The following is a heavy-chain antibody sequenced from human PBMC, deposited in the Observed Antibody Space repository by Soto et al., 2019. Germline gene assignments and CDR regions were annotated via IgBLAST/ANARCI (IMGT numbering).Heavy chain of an antibody. CDR1: GFTFSSYA. CDR3: ARVTAAAGGYYYYGMDV. CDR2: ISYDGSNK. V-gene: IGHV3-30-3*01. D-gene: IGHD6-13*01. Sequence: GGLLRLSCAASGFTFSSYAMHWVRQAPGKGLEWVAVISYDGSNKYYADSVKGRFTISRDNSKDTLYLQMNSLRAEDTAVYYCARVTAAAGGYYYYGMDVWGQGTTVTVSS. J-gene: IGHJ6*02.